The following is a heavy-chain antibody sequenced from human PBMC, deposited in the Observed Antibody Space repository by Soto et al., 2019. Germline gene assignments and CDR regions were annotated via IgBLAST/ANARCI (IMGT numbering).Heavy chain of an antibody. J-gene: IGHJ6*02. CDR1: GGSFSGYY. D-gene: IGHD1-26*01. V-gene: IGHV4-34*01. Sequence: PSETLSLTCAVYGGSFSGYYWSWIRQPPGKGLEWIGEINHGGSTNYNPSLKSRVTISVDTSKNQFSLKLSSVTAADTAVYYCARTSRGYFTGYGMDVWGQGTTVTVSS. CDR3: ARTSRGYFTGYGMDV. CDR2: INHGGST.